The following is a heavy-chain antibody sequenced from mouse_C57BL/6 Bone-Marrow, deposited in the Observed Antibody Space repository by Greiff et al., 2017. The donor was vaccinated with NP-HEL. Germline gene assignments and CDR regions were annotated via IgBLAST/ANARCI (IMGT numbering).Heavy chain of an antibody. V-gene: IGHV1-55*01. CDR1: GYTFTSYW. D-gene: IGHD1-1*01. CDR2: IYPGSGST. J-gene: IGHJ4*01. CDR3: ARYTTVVAAYYYAMDY. Sequence: QVHVKQPGAELVKPGASVKMSCKASGYTFTSYWITWVKQRPGQGLEWIGDIYPGSGSTNYNEKFKSKATLTVDTSSSTAYMQLSSLTSEDSAVYYCARYTTVVAAYYYAMDYWGQGTSVTVSS.